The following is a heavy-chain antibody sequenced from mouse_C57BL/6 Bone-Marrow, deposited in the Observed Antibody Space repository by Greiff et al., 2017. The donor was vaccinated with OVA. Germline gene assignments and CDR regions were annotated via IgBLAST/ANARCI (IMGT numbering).Heavy chain of an antibody. V-gene: IGHV1-82*01. CDR1: GYAFSSSW. J-gene: IGHJ1*03. CDR3: AGYGSSFYWYFDV. CDR2: IYPGDGDT. D-gene: IGHD1-1*01. Sequence: QVQLQQSGPELVKPGASVKISCKASGYAFSSSWMNWVKQRPGKGLEWIGRIYPGDGDTNYNGKFKGKATLTADKSSSTAYMQLSSLTSEDSAVYFCAGYGSSFYWYFDVWGTGTTVTVSS.